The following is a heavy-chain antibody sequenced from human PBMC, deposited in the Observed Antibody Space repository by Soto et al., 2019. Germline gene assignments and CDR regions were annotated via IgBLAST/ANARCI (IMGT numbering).Heavy chain of an antibody. CDR2: IIPIFGTA. CDR3: ARAQGYSGYDGLSN. J-gene: IGHJ4*02. Sequence: QVQLVQSGAEVKKPGSSVKVSCKASGGTFSSYAISWVRQAPGQGLEWMGGIIPIFGTANYAQKFQGRVMITADESTSTAYMELSSLRSEDTAVYYCARAQGYSGYDGLSNWGQGTLVTVSS. CDR1: GGTFSSYA. D-gene: IGHD5-12*01. V-gene: IGHV1-69*12.